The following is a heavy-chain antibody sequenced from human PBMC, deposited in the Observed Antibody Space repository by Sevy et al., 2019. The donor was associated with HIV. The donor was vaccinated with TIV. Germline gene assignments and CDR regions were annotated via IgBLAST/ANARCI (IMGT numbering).Heavy chain of an antibody. CDR1: GYSISSGYF. CDR3: ATENGSWYNFDY. Sequence: SETLSLTCAVSGYSISSGYFWGWVRQPPGKGLEWIGSMYHSGRSSFNPSLKSRVTISVATSKNQFSLKLTSVTAADTAVYYCATENGSWYNFDYWGHGTLVTVSS. D-gene: IGHD6-13*01. J-gene: IGHJ4*01. CDR2: MYHSGRS. V-gene: IGHV4-38-2*01.